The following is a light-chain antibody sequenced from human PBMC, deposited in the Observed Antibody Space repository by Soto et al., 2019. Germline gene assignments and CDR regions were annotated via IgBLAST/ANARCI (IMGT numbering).Light chain of an antibody. CDR2: GAS. V-gene: IGKV1-39*01. CDR3: QQSYTSPRT. CDR1: HDIRTS. Sequence: DVQMTQSPSSLSASVGDRVTLSCRASHDIRTSLNWYQQKPGKAPQLLLYGASTLQSGAPSRFTGSGSGTDFTLTISSVQPEDFATYYCQQSYTSPRTFGQGTKVDI. J-gene: IGKJ1*01.